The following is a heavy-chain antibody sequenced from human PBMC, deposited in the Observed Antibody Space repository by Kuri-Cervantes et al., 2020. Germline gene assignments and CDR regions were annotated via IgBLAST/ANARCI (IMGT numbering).Heavy chain of an antibody. CDR1: GGSFSGYY. D-gene: IGHD1-26*01. J-gene: IGHJ6*03. CDR3: ARVSGGSYGYYYYYMDV. CDR2: INQSGST. V-gene: IGHV4-34*10. Sequence: SQTLSLTCAVYGGSFSGYYWTWIRQPPGKGLEWIGEINQSGSTNYKPSLKSRVAMSIDTSKNQFSLRLNSVTAADTAVYYCARVSGGSYGYYYYYMDVWGKGATVTVSS.